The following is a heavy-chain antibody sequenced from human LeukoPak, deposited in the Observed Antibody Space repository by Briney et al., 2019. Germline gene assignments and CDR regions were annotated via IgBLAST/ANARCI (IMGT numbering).Heavy chain of an antibody. V-gene: IGHV1-8*03. D-gene: IGHD6-13*01. CDR1: GYTFTSYD. CDR3: ARGLYSSSWYERDY. Sequence: ASVKVSCMASGYTFTSYDINWVRQATGQGLEWMGWMNPNSGNTGYAQKFQGRVTITRNTSISTAYMELSSLRSEDTAVYYCARGLYSSSWYERDYWGQGTLVTVSS. J-gene: IGHJ4*02. CDR2: MNPNSGNT.